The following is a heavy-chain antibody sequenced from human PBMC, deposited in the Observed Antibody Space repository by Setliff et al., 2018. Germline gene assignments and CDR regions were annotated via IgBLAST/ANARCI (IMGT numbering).Heavy chain of an antibody. CDR2: IYHSGST. J-gene: IGHJ4*02. CDR1: GASISSHY. Sequence: SETLSLTCTVSGASISSHYWSWIRQPPGKGLEWIGNIYHSGSTYYNPSLKSRVTISVDTSKNQFSLKLTSVTAVDTAVYYCARQGTYCDGGGGSCFPPNYWGQGTLVTVSS. CDR3: ARQGTYCDGGGGSCFPPNY. V-gene: IGHV4-59*04. D-gene: IGHD2-15*01.